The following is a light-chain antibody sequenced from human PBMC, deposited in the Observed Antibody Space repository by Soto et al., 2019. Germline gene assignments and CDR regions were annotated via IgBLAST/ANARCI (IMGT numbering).Light chain of an antibody. J-gene: IGKJ4*01. V-gene: IGKV1-5*03. Sequence: DNQMTQSPSTLSASVGDRVTITCRASQGIDDWLAWYQQKPGKAPKLLIYKASNLESGVPSRFSGRGFGTEVTLTISSLQPDDSATYYCQEYNSYFGGGTKVEIK. CDR1: QGIDDW. CDR3: QEYNSY. CDR2: KAS.